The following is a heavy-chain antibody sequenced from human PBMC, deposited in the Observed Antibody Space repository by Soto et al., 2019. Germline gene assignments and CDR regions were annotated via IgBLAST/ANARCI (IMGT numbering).Heavy chain of an antibody. D-gene: IGHD6-13*01. J-gene: IGHJ4*02. CDR2: ISYDGSNK. CDR3: ARGKTDAAARSWYGGRNSFDY. CDR1: GFTFSSYA. V-gene: IGHV3-30-3*01. Sequence: QVQLVESGGGVVQPGRSLRLSCAASGFTFSSYAMHWVRQAPGKGLEWVAVISYDGSNKYYADSVKGRFTISRDNSKNTLYLQMNRRRAEDTAVYYCARGKTDAAARSWYGGRNSFDYWGQGTLVTVSS.